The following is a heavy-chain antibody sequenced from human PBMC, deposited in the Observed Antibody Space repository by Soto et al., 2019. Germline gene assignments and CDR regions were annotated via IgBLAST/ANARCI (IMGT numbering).Heavy chain of an antibody. D-gene: IGHD3-10*01. CDR3: AREYHYGSGPTN. V-gene: IGHV1-18*01. CDR1: GYTFTSYG. CDR2: ISAYNGNT. Sequence: QVQLVQSGAEVKKPGASVKVSCKASGYTFTSYGISWVRQAPGQGLEWMGWISAYNGNTNYAQKLQGRVTMTTDTSTSAAYTARRSLRPDDTAVYSCAREYHYGSGPTNWGQGTLVTVAS. J-gene: IGHJ4*02.